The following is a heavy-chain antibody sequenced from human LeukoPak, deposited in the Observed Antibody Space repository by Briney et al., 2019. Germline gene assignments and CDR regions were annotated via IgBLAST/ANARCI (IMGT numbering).Heavy chain of an antibody. Sequence: NSGGSLRLSCEASGFTFSNAWMSWVRQAPGKGLEWVGRIKSKTDGGTTDYAAPVKGRFTISRDDSKNTLYLQMNSLKTEDTAVYYCTTAYDYGDYVWYFDYWGQGTLVTVSS. CDR3: TTAYDYGDYVWYFDY. V-gene: IGHV3-15*01. CDR2: IKSKTDGGTT. J-gene: IGHJ4*02. D-gene: IGHD4-17*01. CDR1: GFTFSNAW.